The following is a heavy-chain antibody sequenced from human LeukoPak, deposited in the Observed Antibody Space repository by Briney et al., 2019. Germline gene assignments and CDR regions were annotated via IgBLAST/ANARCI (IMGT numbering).Heavy chain of an antibody. CDR1: GGSTSSYY. CDR3: ARGGGRHSSGCNWFDP. J-gene: IGHJ5*02. V-gene: IGHV4-59*01. Sequence: PSETLSLTCTVSGGSTSSYYWSWIRQPPGKGLEWIGYIYYSGGTNYNPSPKSRVTISVDTSKNQFSLKLSSVTAADTAVYYCARGGGRHSSGCNWFDPWGQGTLVTVSS. D-gene: IGHD6-19*01. CDR2: IYYSGGT.